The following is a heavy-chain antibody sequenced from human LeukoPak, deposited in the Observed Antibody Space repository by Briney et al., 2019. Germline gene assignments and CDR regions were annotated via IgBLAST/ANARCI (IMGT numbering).Heavy chain of an antibody. J-gene: IGHJ6*03. Sequence: ASVKVSCKASGYAFTSYDINWVRQATGQGLEWMGWMNPNSGNTGYAQKFQGRVTMTRNTSISTAYMELSSLRSEDTAVYYCARGVKRPYYYYMDVWGKGTTVTVSS. V-gene: IGHV1-8*01. D-gene: IGHD3-16*02. CDR1: GYAFTSYD. CDR3: ARGVKRPYYYYMDV. CDR2: MNPNSGNT.